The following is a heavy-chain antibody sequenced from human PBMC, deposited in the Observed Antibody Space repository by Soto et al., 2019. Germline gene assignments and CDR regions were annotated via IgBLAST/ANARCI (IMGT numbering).Heavy chain of an antibody. J-gene: IGHJ4*02. D-gene: IGHD2-21*01. CDR3: ARSIYEMGIDYFDY. CDR1: GFTFSSYS. CDR2: ISSGSSTI. Sequence: GGSLRLSCAASGFTFSSYSMNWVRQAPGKGLEWVSYISSGSSTIYYADSVKGRFTISRDNAKNSLYLQMDSLRAEDTAVYYCARSIYEMGIDYFDYWGQGTLVTVSS. V-gene: IGHV3-48*01.